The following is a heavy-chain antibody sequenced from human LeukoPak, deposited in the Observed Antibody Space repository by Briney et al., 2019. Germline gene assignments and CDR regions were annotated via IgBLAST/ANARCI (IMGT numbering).Heavy chain of an antibody. J-gene: IGHJ4*02. V-gene: IGHV4-59*01. CDR2: IYCSGST. D-gene: IGHD3-22*01. Sequence: PSETLSLTCTVSGGSISSYYWSWIRQPPGKGLEWIGYIYCSGSTNYNPSLKSRVTISVDTSKNQFSLKLSSVTAADTAVYYCARVGLYDSSGYYDYWGQGTLVTVSS. CDR3: ARVGLYDSSGYYDY. CDR1: GGSISSYY.